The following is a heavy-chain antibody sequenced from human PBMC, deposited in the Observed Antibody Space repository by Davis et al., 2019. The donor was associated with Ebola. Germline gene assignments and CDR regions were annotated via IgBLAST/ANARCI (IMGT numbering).Heavy chain of an antibody. CDR2: IYYSGST. V-gene: IGHV4-39*07. D-gene: IGHD4-17*01. CDR3: ARELHGDWFDP. Sequence: SETLSLTCTVSGGSISSSSYYWGWIRQPPGKGLEWIGSIYYSGSTYYNPSLKSRVTISVDTSKNQFSLKLSSVTAADTAVYYCARELHGDWFDPWGQGTLVTVSS. J-gene: IGHJ5*02. CDR1: GGSISSSSYY.